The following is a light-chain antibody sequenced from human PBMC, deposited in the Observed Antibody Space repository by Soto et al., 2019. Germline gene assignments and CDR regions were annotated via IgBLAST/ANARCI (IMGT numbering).Light chain of an antibody. V-gene: IGLV1-40*01. J-gene: IGLJ3*02. Sequence: QSVLTQPPSVSGAPGQRVTISRTGSSSNIGAGYDVHWYQQFPGTAPKLLIYGNINRPSGVPDRFSGSKSGTSASLAITGLQAEDEADYYCQSYDTRLSGKVFGGGTK. CDR2: GNI. CDR1: SSNIGAGYD. CDR3: QSYDTRLSGKV.